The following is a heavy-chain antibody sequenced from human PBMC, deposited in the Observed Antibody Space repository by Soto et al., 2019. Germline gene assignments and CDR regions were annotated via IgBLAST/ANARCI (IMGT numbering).Heavy chain of an antibody. D-gene: IGHD2-15*01. CDR3: ARQGDIVVVVAATSGSSMDV. CDR1: GGSISSSSYY. Sequence: PSETLSLTCTVSGGSISSSSYYWGWIRQPPGKGLEWIGSIYYSGSTYYNPSLKSRVTISVDTSKNQFSLKLSSVTAADTAVYYCARQGDIVVVVAATSGSSMDVWGQGTTVTVSS. CDR2: IYYSGST. V-gene: IGHV4-39*01. J-gene: IGHJ6*02.